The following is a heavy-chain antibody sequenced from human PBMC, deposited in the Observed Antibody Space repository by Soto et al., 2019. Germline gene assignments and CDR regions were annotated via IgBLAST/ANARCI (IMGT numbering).Heavy chain of an antibody. CDR3: ARDARVALGVHNSMEV. V-gene: IGHV4-31*03. D-gene: IGHD6-6*01. Sequence: SETLSRTCTVSGGSICSGYCWSWIRQHPVKGLEWIGYIYYSGNTYYNPSLKSRVSISLDTSKSQFSLKLDSVTAADTAVYYCARDARVALGVHNSMEVWGQGTTVTVSS. CDR2: IYYSGNT. J-gene: IGHJ6*02. CDR1: GGSICSGYC.